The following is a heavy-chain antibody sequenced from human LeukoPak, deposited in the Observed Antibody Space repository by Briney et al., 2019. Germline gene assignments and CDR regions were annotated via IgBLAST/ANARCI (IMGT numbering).Heavy chain of an antibody. D-gene: IGHD2-15*01. CDR1: GGSISSHY. CDR3: ARVLGYCSGGGCSEYCQH. J-gene: IGHJ1*01. V-gene: IGHV4-59*11. CDR2: IYYSGST. Sequence: TPSETLSLTCSVSGGSISSHYWSWIRQPPGKGLEWIGYIYYSGSTNYNPSLRSRVPISVDTSKKQSSLKLSSVTAADTAVYYSARVLGYCSGGGCSEYCQHWGQGTLVTVSS.